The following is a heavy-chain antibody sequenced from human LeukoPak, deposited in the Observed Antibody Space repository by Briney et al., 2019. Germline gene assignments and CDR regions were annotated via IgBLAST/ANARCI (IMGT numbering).Heavy chain of an antibody. CDR2: ISSNGGST. Sequence: GGSLRLSCSVCGYTLSRSSMHWLSQAPGKGLEYVSAISSNGGSTYYADSVKGRFTISRDNSKNTLYLQMSSLRAEDTAVYYCVKRLYGDYDDEGSYFDDWGQGTLVTVSS. CDR1: GYTLSRSS. CDR3: VKRLYGDYDDEGSYFDD. D-gene: IGHD4-17*01. J-gene: IGHJ4*02. V-gene: IGHV3-64D*06.